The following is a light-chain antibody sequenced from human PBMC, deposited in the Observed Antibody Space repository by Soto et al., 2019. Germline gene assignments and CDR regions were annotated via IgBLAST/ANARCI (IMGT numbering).Light chain of an antibody. V-gene: IGKV3-15*01. Sequence: EIVMTQSPATLSVSLGERATLSCRASQSVSSNLAWYQQKPGQAPRLLIYGASTRATGIPARFSGSGSGTKFTLTISSLQSEDFAVYYCQQYNNWPLTFGQGTKVDIK. CDR1: QSVSSN. CDR2: GAS. CDR3: QQYNNWPLT. J-gene: IGKJ1*01.